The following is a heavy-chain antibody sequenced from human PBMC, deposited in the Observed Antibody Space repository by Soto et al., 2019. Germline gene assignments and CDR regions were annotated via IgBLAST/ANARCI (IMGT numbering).Heavy chain of an antibody. CDR1: GFSLSTSGVG. Sequence: QITLKESGPTLVKPTQTLTLTCTFSGFSLSTSGVGVGWIRQPPGKALEWLAVIYWDDDKRYSPSLKSRLTITKDTSKNQVVITLTNVDTVDTATYYCARGGWTTYYSPFFDYWGQGPLVTVSS. V-gene: IGHV2-5*02. CDR3: ARGGWTTYYSPFFDY. D-gene: IGHD3-10*01. CDR2: IYWDDDK. J-gene: IGHJ4*02.